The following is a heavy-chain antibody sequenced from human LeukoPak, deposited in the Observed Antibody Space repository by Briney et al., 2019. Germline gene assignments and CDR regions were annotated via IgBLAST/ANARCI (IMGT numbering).Heavy chain of an antibody. CDR1: GFTFISYA. CDR3: ARQMPSYYDFWSGYLGLDY. Sequence: PGRSLRLPCAASGFTFISYAMHWVRQAPGKGLEWVAVISYDGSNKYYADSVKGRFTISRDNSKNTLYLQMNSLRAEDTALYYCARQMPSYYDFWSGYLGLDYWGQGTLVTVSS. J-gene: IGHJ4*02. CDR2: ISYDGSNK. V-gene: IGHV3-30*01. D-gene: IGHD3-3*01.